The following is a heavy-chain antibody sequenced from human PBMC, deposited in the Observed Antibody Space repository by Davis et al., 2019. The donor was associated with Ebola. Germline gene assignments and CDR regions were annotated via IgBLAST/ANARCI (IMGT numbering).Heavy chain of an antibody. CDR3: ACYVLG. J-gene: IGHJ4*02. V-gene: IGHV3-74*01. CDR1: GFTFSSYW. Sequence: GESLKISCAASGFTFSSYWMHWVRQAPGKGLVWVSRINSDGSSTTYADSMKGRFTISRDNAKNTLFLQMNSLRVEDTAVYYCACYVLGWGQGTLVTVSS. D-gene: IGHD2-8*01. CDR2: INSDGSST.